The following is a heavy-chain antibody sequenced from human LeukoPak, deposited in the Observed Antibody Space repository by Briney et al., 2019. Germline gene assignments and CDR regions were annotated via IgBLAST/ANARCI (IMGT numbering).Heavy chain of an antibody. V-gene: IGHV1-18*04. CDR2: ISAYNGNT. CDR3: ARIYSYGNGVYYFDH. D-gene: IGHD5-18*01. Sequence: APVKVSCKASGYTFTTYGISWVRQAPGQGLEWMGWISAYNGNTNYAQKLQGRVTMTTDTSTSTAYMELRSLRSDDTAVYYCARIYSYGNGVYYFDHWGQGTLVTVSS. J-gene: IGHJ4*02. CDR1: GYTFTTYG.